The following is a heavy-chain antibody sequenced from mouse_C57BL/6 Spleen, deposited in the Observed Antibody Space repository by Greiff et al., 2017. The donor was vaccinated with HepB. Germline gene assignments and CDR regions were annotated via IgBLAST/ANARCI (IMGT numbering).Heavy chain of an antibody. CDR2: IRSKSSNYAT. D-gene: IGHD2-1*01. CDR3: VRETDGNYVFHYAMDY. CDR1: GFTFNTYA. J-gene: IGHJ4*01. Sequence: EVQLVESGGGLVQPKGSLKLSCAASGFTFNTYAMHWVRQAPGKGLEWVARIRSKSSNYATYYADSVKDRFTISRDDSQSMLYLQMNNLKTEDTAMYYCVRETDGNYVFHYAMDYWGQGTSVTVSS. V-gene: IGHV10-3*01.